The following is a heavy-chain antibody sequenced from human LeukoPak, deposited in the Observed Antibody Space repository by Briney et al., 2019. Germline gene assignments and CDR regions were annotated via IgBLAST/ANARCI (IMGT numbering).Heavy chain of an antibody. Sequence: PSETLSLTCTVSGGSISSYYWSWIRQPPGKGLEWIGYIYYSGSTNYNPSLKSRVTISVDTSKNQFSLKLSSVTAADPAVYYCARGVVPAAKIDYWGQGTLVTVSS. CDR2: IYYSGST. CDR1: GGSISSYY. D-gene: IGHD2-2*01. V-gene: IGHV4-59*01. CDR3: ARGVVPAAKIDY. J-gene: IGHJ4*02.